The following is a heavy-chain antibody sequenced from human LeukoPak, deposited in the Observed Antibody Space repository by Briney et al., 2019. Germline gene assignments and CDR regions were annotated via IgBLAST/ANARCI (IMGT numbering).Heavy chain of an antibody. J-gene: IGHJ4*02. Sequence: PGGSLRLSCAASGFSFSTYSMNWVRQAPGKGLEWVAVIWYDGSNKYYADSVKGRFTISRDNSKNTLYLQMNSLRAEDTAVYYCARDRYGYCSSTSCYTNFDYRGQGTLVTVSS. CDR2: IWYDGSNK. V-gene: IGHV3-33*08. D-gene: IGHD2-2*02. CDR3: ARDRYGYCSSTSCYTNFDY. CDR1: GFSFSTYS.